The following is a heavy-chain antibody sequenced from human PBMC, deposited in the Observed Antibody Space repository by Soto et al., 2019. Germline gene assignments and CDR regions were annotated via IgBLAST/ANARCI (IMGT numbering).Heavy chain of an antibody. D-gene: IGHD4-17*01. CDR1: GGSISSGGYY. Sequence: QVQLQESGPGLVKPSQTLSLTCTVSGGSISSGGYYWSWIRQHPGKGLEWIGYIYYSGSTYYNPSHTTRVTIPVDTYKNQFSLKLSSVTAADTAVYYCARDGSCPYGQFDYWGQGTLVTVSS. CDR3: ARDGSCPYGQFDY. V-gene: IGHV4-31*03. CDR2: IYYSGST. J-gene: IGHJ4*02.